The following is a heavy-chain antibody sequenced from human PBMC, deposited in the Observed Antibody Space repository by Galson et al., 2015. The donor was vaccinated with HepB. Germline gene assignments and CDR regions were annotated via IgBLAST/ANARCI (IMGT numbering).Heavy chain of an antibody. Sequence: SLRLSCAASGFTFSSYAMHWVRQAPGKGLEWVAVISYDGSNKYYADSVKGRFTISRDNSKNTLYLQMNSLGAEDTAVYYCARDGRDGYPWLCDYWGQGTLVTVSS. V-gene: IGHV3-30-3*01. J-gene: IGHJ4*02. CDR3: ARDGRDGYPWLCDY. CDR2: ISYDGSNK. D-gene: IGHD5-24*01. CDR1: GFTFSSYA.